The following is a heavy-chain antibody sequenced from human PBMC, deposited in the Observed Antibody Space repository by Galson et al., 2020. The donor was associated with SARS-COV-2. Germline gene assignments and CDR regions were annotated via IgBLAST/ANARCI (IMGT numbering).Heavy chain of an antibody. Sequence: GESLKISCSASGFTFKSYAMYWVRQAPGKGLEHVSAISSNGGSTFYADSVKGRFAISRDNSKNTVNLQMNSLRTEDTAVYYCVKSAATGYYLMGQYGMDVWGQGTTVTVSS. J-gene: IGHJ6*02. CDR3: VKSAATGYYLMGQYGMDV. CDR1: GFTFKSYA. V-gene: IGHV3-64D*06. CDR2: ISSNGGST. D-gene: IGHD3-9*01.